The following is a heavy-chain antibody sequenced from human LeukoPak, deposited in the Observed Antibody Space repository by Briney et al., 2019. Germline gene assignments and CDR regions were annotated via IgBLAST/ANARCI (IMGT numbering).Heavy chain of an antibody. V-gene: IGHV3-64*01. Sequence: GGSLRLSCAASGFTFSSYEMNWVRHAPGKGLEYVSAISSNGGSTYYANSVKGRFTISRDNSKNTLYLQMGSLRGEDMAVYYCAREVNWRFDYWGQGTLVTVSS. CDR2: ISSNGGST. J-gene: IGHJ4*02. D-gene: IGHD1-1*01. CDR3: AREVNWRFDY. CDR1: GFTFSSYE.